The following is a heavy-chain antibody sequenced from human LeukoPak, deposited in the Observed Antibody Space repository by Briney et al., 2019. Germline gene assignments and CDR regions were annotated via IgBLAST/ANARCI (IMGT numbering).Heavy chain of an antibody. CDR2: IKQDGSEE. D-gene: IGHD3-16*01. Sequence: SGGSLRLSCAVSGFTFSSYWMSWVRQAPGKGLEWVANIKQDGSEEYYVDSVKGRFTISRDNAQKSLYLQMNSLSAEDTALYYCARDRITLHYWGQGTLVTVSS. CDR3: ARDRITLHY. J-gene: IGHJ4*02. V-gene: IGHV3-7*03. CDR1: GFTFSSYW.